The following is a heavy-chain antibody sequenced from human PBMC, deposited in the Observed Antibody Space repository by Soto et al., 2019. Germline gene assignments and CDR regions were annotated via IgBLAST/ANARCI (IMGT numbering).Heavy chain of an antibody. J-gene: IGHJ6*02. D-gene: IGHD6-13*01. V-gene: IGHV3-30-3*01. CDR3: ARSAAAPPWYGMDV. CDR2: ISYDGSNK. Sequence: PGGSLRLSCAASGFTFSSYAMHWVRQAPGKGLEWVAVISYDGSNKYYADSVKGRFTISRDNSKNTLYLQMNSLRAEDTAVYYCARSAAAPPWYGMDVWGQGTTVTVSS. CDR1: GFTFSSYA.